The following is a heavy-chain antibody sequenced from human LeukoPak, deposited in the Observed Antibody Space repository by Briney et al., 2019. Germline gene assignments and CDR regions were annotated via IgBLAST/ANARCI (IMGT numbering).Heavy chain of an antibody. CDR3: AREGGRAVPGRFDQ. D-gene: IGHD6-13*01. J-gene: IGHJ4*02. V-gene: IGHV3-30*02. CDR1: GINFRSSG. CDR2: IQNDGSDK. Sequence: SGGSLRPPCAASGINFRSSGMHWVRQAPGKGLEWVTFIQNDGSDKYYAASVKGRFTISRDDSKNTVYLHMASLRADDTALYYCAREGGRAVPGRFDQWGQGTLVTVSS.